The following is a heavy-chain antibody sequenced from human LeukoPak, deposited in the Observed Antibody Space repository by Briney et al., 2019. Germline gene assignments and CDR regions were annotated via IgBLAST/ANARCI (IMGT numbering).Heavy chain of an antibody. CDR3: ATNKDYFTS. V-gene: IGHV3-11*03. Sequence: PGGSLRLSCAASGISLSDYYMSWIRQAPGKGLEWVSYISSSSSHINYADSVRGRFTISRDNAMNSVFLQMNSLRAEDTAVYYCATNKDYFTSWGQGTLVSVSA. CDR2: ISSSSSHI. CDR1: GISLSDYY. D-gene: IGHD2-8*01. J-gene: IGHJ4*02.